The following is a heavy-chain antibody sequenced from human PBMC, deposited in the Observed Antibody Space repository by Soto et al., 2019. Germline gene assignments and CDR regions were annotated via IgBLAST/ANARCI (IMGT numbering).Heavy chain of an antibody. V-gene: IGHV2-26*01. CDR2: IFSNDEK. D-gene: IGHD3-10*01. CDR1: GFSLSNARMG. CDR3: ARIRGGEFYGSGSRQVDY. Sequence: QVTLKESGPVLVKPTETLTLTCTVCGFSLSNARMGVSWIRQPPGKALEWLAHIFSNDEKSYSTSLKSRLTISKDTSKSQVVLTMTNMDPVDTATYYCARIRGGEFYGSGSRQVDYWGQGTLVTVSS. J-gene: IGHJ4*02.